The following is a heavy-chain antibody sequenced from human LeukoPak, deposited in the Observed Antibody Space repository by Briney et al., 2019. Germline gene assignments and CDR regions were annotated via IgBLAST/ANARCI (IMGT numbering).Heavy chain of an antibody. CDR2: ISTSGRT. V-gene: IGHV4-4*07. CDR3: AVGRPRNTTRLDDGYDF. CDR1: GGSIATYY. D-gene: IGHD1-1*01. J-gene: IGHJ3*01. Sequence: SETLSLTCTVSGGSIATYYWTWIRQPAGKGVEWIGRISTSGRTNYNPSLKSRLTMSADTSKNQFSLILNSVTAADTAVYYCAVGRPRNTTRLDDGYDFWGQGTMVTVSS.